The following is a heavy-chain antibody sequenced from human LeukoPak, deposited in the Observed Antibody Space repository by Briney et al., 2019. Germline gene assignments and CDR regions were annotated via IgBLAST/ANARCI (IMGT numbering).Heavy chain of an antibody. D-gene: IGHD4-11*01. Sequence: PSQTLSLTCNVSGASISSDGFYWSWIRQPPGMGLEWIGYIYHTGGPYSNPSLKSRVSISLDKSKNQFSLRLNSVTAADTAVYYCARSTYSNYAWFDPWGQGTLVTVSS. CDR3: ARSTYSNYAWFDP. V-gene: IGHV4-30-2*01. J-gene: IGHJ5*02. CDR2: IYHTGGP. CDR1: GASISSDGFY.